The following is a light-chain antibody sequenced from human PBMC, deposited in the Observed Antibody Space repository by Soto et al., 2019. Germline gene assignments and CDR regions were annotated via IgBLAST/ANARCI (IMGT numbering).Light chain of an antibody. CDR3: QQYDNWPPT. J-gene: IGKJ4*01. CDR1: QSVDTM. V-gene: IGKV3-15*01. CDR2: GAS. Sequence: EIVLTQSPATLSLSAGERVTLSCRSSQSVDTMVAWYQQQVGRTPRLLIYGASTRATGVPASFRGSGSGTEFTLTINGLQSEDFALYWCQQYDNWPPTFGGGTKVEIK.